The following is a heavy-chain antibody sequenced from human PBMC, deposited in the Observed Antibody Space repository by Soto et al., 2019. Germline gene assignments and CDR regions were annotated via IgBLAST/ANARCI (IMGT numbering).Heavy chain of an antibody. V-gene: IGHV1-18*01. CDR3: ARVGIAVAEPMIDY. J-gene: IGHJ4*02. D-gene: IGHD6-19*01. CDR2: ISAYNGNT. CDR1: GYTFASYG. Sequence: ASVKVSCKATGYTFASYGISWVRQAPGQGLEWMGWISAYNGNTNYAQKVQGRVTMTTDTSPSTAYMELRSLRSDDTAVYYCARVGIAVAEPMIDYWGQGTLVTVSS.